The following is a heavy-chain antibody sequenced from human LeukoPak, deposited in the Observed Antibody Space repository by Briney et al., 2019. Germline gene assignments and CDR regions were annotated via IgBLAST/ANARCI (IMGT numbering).Heavy chain of an antibody. CDR2: IYYSGST. CDR1: GGSISSGGYY. Sequence: PSQTLSLTCTVSGGSISSGGYYWSWIRQPPGKGLEWIGYIYYSGSTNYNPSLKSRVTISVDTSKNQFSLKLSSVTAADTAVYYCARESAVVTGNYFDYWGQGTLVTVSS. D-gene: IGHD3-22*01. V-gene: IGHV4-61*08. J-gene: IGHJ4*02. CDR3: ARESAVVTGNYFDY.